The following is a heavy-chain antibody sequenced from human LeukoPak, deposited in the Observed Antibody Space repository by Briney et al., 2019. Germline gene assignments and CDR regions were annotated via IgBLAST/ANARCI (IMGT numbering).Heavy chain of an antibody. V-gene: IGHV4-61*02. Sequence: PSETLSLTCTVSGGSISSGSYYWSWIRQPAGKGLEWIGRIYTSGSTNYNPSLKSRVTISVDTSTNQFSLKLSSVTAADTAVYYCARSPVTGFDPWGQGTLVTVSS. J-gene: IGHJ5*02. CDR2: IYTSGST. CDR3: ARSPVTGFDP. CDR1: GGSISSGSYY.